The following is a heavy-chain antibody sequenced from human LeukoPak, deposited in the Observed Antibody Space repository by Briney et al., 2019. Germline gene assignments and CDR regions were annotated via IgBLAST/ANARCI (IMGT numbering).Heavy chain of an antibody. Sequence: SETLSLTCAVYGGSFSYYYWSWIRQPAGKGLEWVGRIYTSGSTNYNPSLKSRVTMSVDTSKNQFSLKLSSVTAADTAVYYCARAPRHYYDSSGFDYWGQGTLVTVSS. CDR3: ARAPRHYYDSSGFDY. J-gene: IGHJ4*02. V-gene: IGHV4-59*10. D-gene: IGHD3-22*01. CDR1: GGSFSYYY. CDR2: IYTSGST.